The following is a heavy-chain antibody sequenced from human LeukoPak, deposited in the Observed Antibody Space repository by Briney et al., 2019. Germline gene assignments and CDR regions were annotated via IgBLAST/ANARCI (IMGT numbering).Heavy chain of an antibody. D-gene: IGHD3-10*01. J-gene: IGHJ4*02. CDR1: GFTFSSYA. CDR3: AKGDYGSGSYDY. Sequence: PGRSLRLSCAASGFTFSSYAMSWVRQAPGKGLEWVSAISGSGGSTYYADSVKGRFTISRDNSKNTLYLQMNSLRAEDTAVYYCAKGDYGSGSYDYWGQGTLVTVSS. V-gene: IGHV3-23*01. CDR2: ISGSGGST.